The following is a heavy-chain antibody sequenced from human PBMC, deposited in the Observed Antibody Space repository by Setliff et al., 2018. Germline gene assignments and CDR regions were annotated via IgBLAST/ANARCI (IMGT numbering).Heavy chain of an antibody. CDR1: GDSISSRPFY. CDR3: ARGGTFRYFDY. Sequence: SETLSLTCTVSGDSISSRPFYWGWFRQPAGKELEWIGQIYTSWSTIYNPSLKSRVTILLDTSKNQFSLKLRSVTAADTAVYFCARGGTFRYFDYWGQGTPVTVSS. CDR2: IYTSWST. J-gene: IGHJ4*02. D-gene: IGHD2-21*01. V-gene: IGHV4-61*09.